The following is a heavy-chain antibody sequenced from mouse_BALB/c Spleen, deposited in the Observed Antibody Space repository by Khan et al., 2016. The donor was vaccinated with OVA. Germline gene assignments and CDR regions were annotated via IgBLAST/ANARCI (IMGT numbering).Heavy chain of an antibody. D-gene: IGHD4-1*01. V-gene: IGHV5-6*01. J-gene: IGHJ3*01. CDR2: ISSGGDYT. Sequence: EVELVESGGDLVKPGGSLKLSCAASGFTFSSYSMSWVRQTPDKRLEWVASISSGGDYTYYPDSVKGRFTISRDNAKNTLYLQMSDLTAEDTAMYYCAYHFTGSFAYWGQGTLVTVSA. CDR1: GFTFSSYS. CDR3: AYHFTGSFAY.